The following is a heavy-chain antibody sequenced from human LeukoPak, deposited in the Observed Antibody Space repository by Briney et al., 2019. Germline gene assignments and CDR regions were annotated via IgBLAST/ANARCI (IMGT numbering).Heavy chain of an antibody. Sequence: PGGSLRLSCAASGFTFSSYAMSWVRQAPGKGLEWVSAISGSGGSTYYADSVKGRFTISRDNSKNTLYLQMNSLRAEDTAVYYCAKASGDYDYVWGSYRYTGYYGMDVWGQGTTVTVSS. CDR1: GFTFSSYA. V-gene: IGHV3-23*01. J-gene: IGHJ6*02. CDR3: AKASGDYDYVWGSYRYTGYYGMDV. CDR2: ISGSGGST. D-gene: IGHD3-16*02.